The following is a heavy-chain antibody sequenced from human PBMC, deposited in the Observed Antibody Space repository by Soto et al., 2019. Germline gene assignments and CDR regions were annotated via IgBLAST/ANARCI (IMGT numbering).Heavy chain of an antibody. V-gene: IGHV5-51*01. CDR2: IYPGDSDT. J-gene: IGHJ4*02. Sequence: GESLKISCKGSGYSFTSYWIGWVRQMPGKGLEWMGIIYPGDSDTRYSPSFQGQVTISADKSISTAYLQWSSLKASDTAMYYCARSLLSIGEFTGYSSGWFVTFDYWGQGTLVTVSS. D-gene: IGHD6-19*01. CDR1: GYSFTSYW. CDR3: ARSLLSIGEFTGYSSGWFVTFDY.